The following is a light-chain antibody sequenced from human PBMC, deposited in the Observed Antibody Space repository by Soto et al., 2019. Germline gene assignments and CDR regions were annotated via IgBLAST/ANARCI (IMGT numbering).Light chain of an antibody. CDR2: LGS. J-gene: IGKJ1*01. CDR1: ESLLHSVGYNY. V-gene: IGKV2-28*01. Sequence: DILMTQSPLSLSVTPGEPASISCRSSESLLHSVGYNYLDWYLQKSGQSPQLLIYLGSHRASGVPDRFSGSGSGRDFTLNISRVEADDVGVYYCMQGLETPTFGQGTKVEIK. CDR3: MQGLETPT.